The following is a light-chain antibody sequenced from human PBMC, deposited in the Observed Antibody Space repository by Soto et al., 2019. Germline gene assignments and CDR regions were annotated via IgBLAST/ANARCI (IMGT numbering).Light chain of an antibody. CDR2: DAS. Sequence: EFVLTQSPGTLSLSPGERATLSCRASQTVRNNYLAWFQQKPGQAPRLLVYDASKRATGIPARFSGTGSGTDFTLTISNLEPEDLAVYYCQQRSDWPITFGRGTRLEI. CDR1: QTVRNNY. V-gene: IGKV3-11*01. CDR3: QQRSDWPIT. J-gene: IGKJ5*01.